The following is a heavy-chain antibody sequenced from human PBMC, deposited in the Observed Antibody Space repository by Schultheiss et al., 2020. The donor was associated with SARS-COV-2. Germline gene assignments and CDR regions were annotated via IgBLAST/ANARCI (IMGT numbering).Heavy chain of an antibody. D-gene: IGHD3-10*01. CDR1: GGSLNSYY. Sequence: SETLSLTCTLSGGSLNSYYWSWVRQSPGKGLEWIGYIYYTGSTTYSPSLKSRVTISLDTSKNQVTLRLSSVTAADTAVYYCARGDYNFGSGFYYDYWGQGSLVTVSS. CDR2: IYYTGST. V-gene: IGHV4-59*01. J-gene: IGHJ4*02. CDR3: ARGDYNFGSGFYYDY.